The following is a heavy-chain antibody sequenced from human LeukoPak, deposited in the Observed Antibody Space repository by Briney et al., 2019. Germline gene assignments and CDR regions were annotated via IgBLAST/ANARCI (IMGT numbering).Heavy chain of an antibody. CDR3: ARGGGYSYGSFDY. J-gene: IGHJ4*02. CDR1: GFTFSRYS. CDR2: ISTSSSYI. V-gene: IGHV3-21*01. D-gene: IGHD5-18*01. Sequence: GGSLRLSCAASGFTFSRYSMNWVRQAPGKGLEWVSFISTSSSYIYYVDSVKGRFTISRDNAKNTLYLQMNSLRAEDTAVYYCARGGGYSYGSFDYWGQGTLVTVSS.